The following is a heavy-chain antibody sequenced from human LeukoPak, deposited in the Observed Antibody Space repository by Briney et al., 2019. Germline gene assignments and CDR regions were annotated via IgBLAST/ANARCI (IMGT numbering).Heavy chain of an antibody. J-gene: IGHJ4*02. CDR2: IYYSGST. CDR1: GGSISSSSYY. Sequence: PSETLSLTCTVSGGSISSSSYYWGWIRQPPGKGLEWIGSIYYSGSTYYNPSLKSRVTISVDTSKNQFSLKLSSVTAADTAVYYCARRPRRYGSGRPRPYYFDYWGQGTLVTVSS. D-gene: IGHD3-10*01. V-gene: IGHV4-39*01. CDR3: ARRPRRYGSGRPRPYYFDY.